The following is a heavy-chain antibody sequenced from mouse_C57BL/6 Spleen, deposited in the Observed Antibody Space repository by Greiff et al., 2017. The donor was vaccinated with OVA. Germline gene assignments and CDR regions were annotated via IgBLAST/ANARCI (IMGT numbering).Heavy chain of an antibody. CDR3: ARSITTVWYFEV. D-gene: IGHD1-1*01. J-gene: IGHJ1*03. CDR2: IYPGSGST. Sequence: QVQLQQPGAELVKPGASVKMSCKASGYTFTSYWITWVKQRPGQGLEWIGDIYPGSGSTNYNEKFKSKATLTVDTSSSTAYMQLSSLTSEDSAVYYCARSITTVWYFEVWGTGTTGTVSS. CDR1: GYTFTSYW. V-gene: IGHV1-55*01.